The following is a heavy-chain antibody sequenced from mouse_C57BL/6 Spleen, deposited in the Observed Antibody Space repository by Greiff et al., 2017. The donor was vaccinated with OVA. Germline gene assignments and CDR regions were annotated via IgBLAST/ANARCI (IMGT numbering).Heavy chain of an antibody. CDR2: ISYDGSN. J-gene: IGHJ1*03. V-gene: IGHV3-6*01. D-gene: IGHD1-1*01. Sequence: VQLKESGPGLVKPSQSLSLTCSVTGYSITSGYYWNWIRQFPGNKLEWMGYISYDGSNNYNPSLKNRISITRDTSKNQFFLKLNSVTTEDTATYYCARAYYYGSSSPWYFDVWGTGTTVTVSS. CDR3: ARAYYYGSSSPWYFDV. CDR1: GYSITSGYY.